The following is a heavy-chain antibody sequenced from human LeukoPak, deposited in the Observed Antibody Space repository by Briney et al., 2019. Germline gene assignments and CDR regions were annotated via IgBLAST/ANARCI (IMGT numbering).Heavy chain of an antibody. D-gene: IGHD1-26*01. Sequence: WIRQPPGKGLEWVGFIRSKAYGGTTEYAASVKGRFTISRDDSKSIAYLQMNSLKTEDTAVYYCTRVVGAYREYWGQGTLVTVSS. J-gene: IGHJ4*02. V-gene: IGHV3-49*02. CDR2: IRSKAYGGTT. CDR3: TRVVGAYREY.